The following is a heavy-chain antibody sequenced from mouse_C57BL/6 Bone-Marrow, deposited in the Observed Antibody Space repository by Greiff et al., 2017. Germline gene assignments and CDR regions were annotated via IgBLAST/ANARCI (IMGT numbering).Heavy chain of an antibody. V-gene: IGHV5-4*01. CDR2: ISDGGSYT. D-gene: IGHD4-1*01. Sequence: EVQRVESGGGLVKPGGSLKLSCAASGFTFSSYAMSWVRQTPERRLEWVATISDGGSYTYYPDNVKGRFPISRDNAKNNLYLQMSHLKSEDTAMYYCAREMNWDGMDYGGQGTSVTVSS. J-gene: IGHJ4*01. CDR1: GFTFSSYA. CDR3: AREMNWDGMDY.